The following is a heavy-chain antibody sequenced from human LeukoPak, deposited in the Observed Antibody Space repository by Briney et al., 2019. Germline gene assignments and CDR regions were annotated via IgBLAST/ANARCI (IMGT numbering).Heavy chain of an antibody. CDR3: AREKRGYRGYGPVFGY. CDR1: GYIFTSCD. CDR2: INAGNGNT. Sequence: ASVKVSCKASGYIFTSCDMHWVRQAPGQRLEWMGWINAGNGNTKYSEKFQGRVTITRDTSASTDYMELSSLRSEDTAVYYCAREKRGYRGYGPVFGYWGQGTLVTVSS. J-gene: IGHJ4*02. V-gene: IGHV1-3*01. D-gene: IGHD5-12*01.